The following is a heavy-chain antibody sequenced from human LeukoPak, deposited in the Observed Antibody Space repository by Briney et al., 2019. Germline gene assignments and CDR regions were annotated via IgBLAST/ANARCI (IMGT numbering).Heavy chain of an antibody. V-gene: IGHV1-2*02. Sequence: ASVKVSCKASGYTFTGYYMHWVRQAPGQGLEWMGWINPNSGGTNYAQKFQGRVTMTRDTSISTAYMELSRLRSDDTAVYYCARVPGNDYYYYYGMDVWGQGTTVTVSS. CDR2: INPNSGGT. CDR1: GYTFTGYY. J-gene: IGHJ6*02. CDR3: ARVPGNDYYYYYGMDV.